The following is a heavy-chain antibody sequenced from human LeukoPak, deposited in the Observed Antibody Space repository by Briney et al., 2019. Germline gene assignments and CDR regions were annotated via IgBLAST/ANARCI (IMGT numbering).Heavy chain of an antibody. J-gene: IGHJ6*03. CDR1: GGSFSGYY. V-gene: IGHV4-34*01. CDR3: KGTDFYYYYYMDV. Sequence: SETLSLTCAVYGGSFSGYYWSWIRQPPGKGLEWIGEINHSGSTNYNPSLKSRVTISVDTSKNQFSLKLSSVTAADTAVYYCKGTDFYYYYYMDVWGKGTTVTVSS. D-gene: IGHD3-3*01. CDR2: INHSGST.